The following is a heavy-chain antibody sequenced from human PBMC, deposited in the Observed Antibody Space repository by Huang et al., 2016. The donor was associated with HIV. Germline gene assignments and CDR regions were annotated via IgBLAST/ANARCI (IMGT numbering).Heavy chain of an antibody. CDR2: LYHGGKA. CDR1: GFTVNSNY. J-gene: IGHJ5*02. Sequence: EVPLVESGGGLVQPGGSLRLSCAASGFTVNSNYMTGVRQAPGKGLEWVSLLYHGGKAHYADSVKGRFTISGDISQNTVFLQMSSLRVEDMAVYYCARGRYGTPNAWGQGTLVTVSS. CDR3: ARGRYGTPNA. D-gene: IGHD5-18*01. V-gene: IGHV3-53*01.